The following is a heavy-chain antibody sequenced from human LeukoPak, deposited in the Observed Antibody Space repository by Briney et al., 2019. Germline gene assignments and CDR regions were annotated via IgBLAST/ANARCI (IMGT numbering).Heavy chain of an antibody. CDR3: SSRLNGAPPPK. CDR2: ISSSGSTI. V-gene: IGHV3-11*01. D-gene: IGHD4-17*01. J-gene: IGHJ4*02. CDR1: GFTFSDYD. Sequence: GGSLRLSCAASGFTFSDYDMSWIRQAPGKGLEWVSYISSSGSTIYYADSVKGRFTISRDNAKNSLYLQMNSLRAEDTAVYYCSSRLNGAPPPKWGQGTLVTVSS.